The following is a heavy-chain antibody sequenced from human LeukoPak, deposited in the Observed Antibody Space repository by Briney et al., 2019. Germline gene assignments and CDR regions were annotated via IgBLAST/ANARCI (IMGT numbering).Heavy chain of an antibody. CDR2: ISGSGGST. J-gene: IGHJ6*02. D-gene: IGHD6-13*01. CDR1: GFTFSSYA. Sequence: GGSLRLSCAASGFTFSSYAMSWVRQAPGKGLEWVSAISGSGGSTYYADSVKGRFTISRDNSKNTLYLQMNSLRAEDTAVYYCARQSSSSWDYYGMDVWGQGTTVTVSS. V-gene: IGHV3-23*01. CDR3: ARQSSSSWDYYGMDV.